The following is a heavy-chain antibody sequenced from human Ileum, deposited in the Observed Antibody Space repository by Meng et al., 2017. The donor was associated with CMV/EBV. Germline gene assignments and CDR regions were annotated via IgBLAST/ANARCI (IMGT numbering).Heavy chain of an antibody. J-gene: IGHJ4*02. CDR2: ISQTSTYI. CDR1: GITFSYYY. CDR3: SRDPRTLDY. V-gene: IGHV3-11*05. Sequence: QVQLLESGRDLVKPGGSLTISCSASGITFSYYYMTSIRQAPGKAPEWLSYISQTSTYINYADSVKGRFTISRDNANNSVYLQMNSLEPEDTAGYYCSRDPRTLDYWGQGTLVTVSS.